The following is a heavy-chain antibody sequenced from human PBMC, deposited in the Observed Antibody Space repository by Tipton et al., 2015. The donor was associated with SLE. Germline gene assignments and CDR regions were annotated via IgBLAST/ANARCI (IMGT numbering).Heavy chain of an antibody. J-gene: IGHJ4*02. Sequence: TLSLTCAVHDGSLSNYYWSWFRRPPGRGLEWIGEITRRGKTNYNPSLKSRVTISVDTSKNQFSLKMRSVTAADTAVYFCARGYCSDGVCYGFGFFDYWGQGNLVTVSS. CDR3: ARGYCSDGVCYGFGFFDY. D-gene: IGHD2-8*01. CDR2: ITRRGKT. V-gene: IGHV4-34*01. CDR1: DGSLSNYY.